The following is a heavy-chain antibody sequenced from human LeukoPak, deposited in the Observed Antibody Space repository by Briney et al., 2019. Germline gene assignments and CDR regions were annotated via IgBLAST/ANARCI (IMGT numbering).Heavy chain of an antibody. CDR1: GGTFSSYA. Sequence: SVKVSCKASGGTFSSYAISWVQQAPGQGLERMGRIIPIFGTANYAQKFQGRVTITTDESTSTAYMELSSLRSEDTAVYYCSGDLNWFDPWGQGTLVTVSS. CDR3: SGDLNWFDP. V-gene: IGHV1-69*05. J-gene: IGHJ5*02. CDR2: IIPIFGTA.